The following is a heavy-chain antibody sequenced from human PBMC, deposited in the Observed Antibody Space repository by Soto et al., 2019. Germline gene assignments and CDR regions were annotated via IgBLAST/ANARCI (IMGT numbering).Heavy chain of an antibody. Sequence: SETLSLTCPVSGGSISSSSYYCGWIRQAPGKGLEWIGSNCYSVSTYCNPSLKSRVTISVDTSKNQFSMKLSSVTAADTAVYYCARKGGDLLTGDPNAFDIWGQGTMV. J-gene: IGHJ3*02. V-gene: IGHV4-39*01. CDR2: NCYSVST. CDR3: ARKGGDLLTGDPNAFDI. D-gene: IGHD3-9*01. CDR1: GGSISSSSYY.